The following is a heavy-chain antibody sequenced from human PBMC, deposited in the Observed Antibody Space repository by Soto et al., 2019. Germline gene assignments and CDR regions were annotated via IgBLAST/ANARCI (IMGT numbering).Heavy chain of an antibody. J-gene: IGHJ6*02. Sequence: ASVKVSCKGYGSSFTSHDMHWVRQAPGQRLEWMGWINAANGNTKYSQKFQGRVTISRDTSATTVYMELSSLRSEDTAVYYCARYGRGANSGDIVVVPADYYYYGMDVWGQGTTVTVSS. CDR2: INAANGNT. CDR3: ARYGRGANSGDIVVVPADYYYYGMDV. D-gene: IGHD2-2*01. V-gene: IGHV1-3*01. CDR1: GSSFTSHD.